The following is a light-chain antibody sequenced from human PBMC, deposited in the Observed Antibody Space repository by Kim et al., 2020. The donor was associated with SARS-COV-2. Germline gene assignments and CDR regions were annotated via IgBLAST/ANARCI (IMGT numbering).Light chain of an antibody. V-gene: IGLV3-19*01. Sequence: LGQKVRITCQGDSLRSYYASWYQQKPGQAPVLVIYGKNNRPSGIPDRFSGSSSGNTASLTITGAQAEDEADYYCNSRDSSGNHLVFGGGTKLTVL. J-gene: IGLJ2*01. CDR3: NSRDSSGNHLV. CDR1: SLRSYY. CDR2: GKN.